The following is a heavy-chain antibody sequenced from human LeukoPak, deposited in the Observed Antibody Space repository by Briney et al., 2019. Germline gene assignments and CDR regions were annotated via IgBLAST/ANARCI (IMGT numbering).Heavy chain of an antibody. CDR1: FPVTNGFH. D-gene: IGHD2-2*02. V-gene: IGHV4-38-2*02. CDR3: SKGIPFDF. CDR2: VHHTGTT. Sequence: SETLSLTCSVSFPVTNGFHWAWIRQPPGKGLEFMGYVHHTGTTYYNPSLNSRVTISVDTSKYQFSLRLTSVTAADTAVYFCSKGIPFDFWGQGRLVTVSS. J-gene: IGHJ4*02.